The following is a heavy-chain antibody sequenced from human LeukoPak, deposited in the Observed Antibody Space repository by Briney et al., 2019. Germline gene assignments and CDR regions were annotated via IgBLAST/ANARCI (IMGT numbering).Heavy chain of an antibody. D-gene: IGHD3-10*02. CDR1: GLTFSDYA. CDR3: AELGITMIGGV. Sequence: GGSLRLSCAASGLTFSDYAMSWVRQAPGKGLVWVSGISGSGRSTYYADSVKGRFTISRDNSKNTLYLQMNSLRAEDTAVYYCAELGITMIGGVWGKGTTVTISS. CDR2: ISGSGRST. V-gene: IGHV3-23*01. J-gene: IGHJ6*04.